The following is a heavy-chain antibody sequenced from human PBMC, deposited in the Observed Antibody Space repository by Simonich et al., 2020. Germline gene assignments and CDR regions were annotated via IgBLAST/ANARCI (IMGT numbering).Heavy chain of an antibody. CDR3: ARGRLTGDKGAFDI. D-gene: IGHD7-27*01. CDR2: INPNRGGT. Sequence: QVQLVQSGAEVKKTGASVKVSCKASGYTFTGYYMHWVRQAPGQGLEWMGWINPNRGGTNYAQKFQGRGTMTRDTSISTAYMELSRLRSDDTAVYYCARGRLTGDKGAFDIWGQGTMVTVSS. CDR1: GYTFTGYY. J-gene: IGHJ3*02. V-gene: IGHV1-2*02.